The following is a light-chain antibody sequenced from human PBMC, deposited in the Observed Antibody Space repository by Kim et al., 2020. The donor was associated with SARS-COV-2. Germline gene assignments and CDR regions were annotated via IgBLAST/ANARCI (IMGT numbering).Light chain of an antibody. CDR1: QSVSSN. V-gene: IGKV3-11*01. CDR3: QQRSKWPIT. CDR2: EAS. J-gene: IGKJ5*01. Sequence: LSPGERATLSCRTSQSVSSNLAWYQQKPGQAPRLLIYEASKRATGIPARFSGSGSATDLTLTISSLEPEDFAVYYCQQRSKWPITFGQGTRLEIK.